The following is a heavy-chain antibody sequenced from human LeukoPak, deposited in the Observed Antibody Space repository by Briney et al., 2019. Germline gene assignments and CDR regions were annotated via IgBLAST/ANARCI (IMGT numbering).Heavy chain of an antibody. D-gene: IGHD3-10*01. V-gene: IGHV4-34*01. CDR1: GGSFSGYY. CDR2: INHSGST. CDR3: ARGGGPGVYAV. J-gene: IGHJ6*04. Sequence: PSETLSLTCAVYGGSFSGYYWSWIRQPPGKGLEWIGEINHSGSTNYNPSLKSRVTISVDTSKNQFSLKLSSVTAADTAVYYCARGGGPGVYAVWGKGTTVTVSS.